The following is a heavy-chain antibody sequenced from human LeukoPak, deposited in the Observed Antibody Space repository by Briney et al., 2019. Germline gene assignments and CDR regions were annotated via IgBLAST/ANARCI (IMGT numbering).Heavy chain of an antibody. Sequence: ASVKVSCKASGYTFNSYGISWVRQAPGQGLEWMGWISAYNGNTNYAQNLQGRVTMTTDTSTSTAYMELRSLRSDDRAVYYCARVIYCSGGSCYWMDWFDPWGQGTLVTVSS. CDR1: GYTFNSYG. V-gene: IGHV1-18*01. CDR3: ARVIYCSGGSCYWMDWFDP. CDR2: ISAYNGNT. J-gene: IGHJ5*02. D-gene: IGHD2-15*01.